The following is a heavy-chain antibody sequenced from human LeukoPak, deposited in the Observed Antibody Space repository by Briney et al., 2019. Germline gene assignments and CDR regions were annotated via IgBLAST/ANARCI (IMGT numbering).Heavy chain of an antibody. CDR1: GFTFSTYC. V-gene: IGHV3-7*05. CDR2: IKQDGSEK. Sequence: GGSLRLSCAASGFTFSTYCMSWVRQAPAKGLEWVANIKQDGSEKYYVDSVKGRFTISRDNAKNSLYLQMNSLSAEDTAVYYCASQRDYSALGSSPLDSWGQGTRVTVSS. CDR3: ASQRDYSALGSSPLDS. D-gene: IGHD3-10*01. J-gene: IGHJ4*02.